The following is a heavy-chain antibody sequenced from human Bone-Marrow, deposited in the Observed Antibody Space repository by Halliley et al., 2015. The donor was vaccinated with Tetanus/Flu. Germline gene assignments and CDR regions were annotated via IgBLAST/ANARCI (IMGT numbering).Heavy chain of an antibody. Sequence: LSLTCTVSGDSIGSDGYYWSWIRQYPGKGLEWIGGSYYSGSTYYNPSLKSRLTISVDTSKNQLSLKLTSVTAADTAVYYCARNLVNGGYCAGSRCYSFYAMDVWGQGTTVTVSS. V-gene: IGHV4-31*03. CDR3: ARNLVNGGYCAGSRCYSFYAMDV. CDR1: GDSIGSDGYY. J-gene: IGHJ6*02. CDR2: SYYSGST. D-gene: IGHD2-8*02.